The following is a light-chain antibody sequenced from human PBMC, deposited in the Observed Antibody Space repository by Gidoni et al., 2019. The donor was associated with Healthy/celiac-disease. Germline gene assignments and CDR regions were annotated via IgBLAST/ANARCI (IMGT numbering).Light chain of an antibody. CDR3: QQSYSTLWT. Sequence: DIQMTQSPSSLSASVGDRVTITCRASQSISSYVNWYQQKPGNAPKLLIYAASSLQSGVPARFSGSGSGTDFTLTISSLQPEDFATYYCQQSYSTLWTFGQGTKVEIK. CDR2: AAS. J-gene: IGKJ1*01. V-gene: IGKV1-39*01. CDR1: QSISSY.